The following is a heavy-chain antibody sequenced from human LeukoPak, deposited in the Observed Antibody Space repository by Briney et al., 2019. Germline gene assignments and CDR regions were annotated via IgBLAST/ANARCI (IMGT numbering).Heavy chain of an antibody. Sequence: SETLSLTCAVYGGSSCGYYWTWISCAYYWSWIRQPPRKGLEWIGEISHCGGTNYNPSLESRVTISVDTSKNQFSLKLSSVTAADTAVYYCARGVRLRYFDWPPIGWFDPWGQGTLVTVSS. CDR3: ARGVRLRYFDWPPIGWFDP. V-gene: IGHV4-34*01. D-gene: IGHD3-9*01. CDR1: GGSSCGYYWTWISCAYY. CDR2: ISHCGGT. J-gene: IGHJ5*02.